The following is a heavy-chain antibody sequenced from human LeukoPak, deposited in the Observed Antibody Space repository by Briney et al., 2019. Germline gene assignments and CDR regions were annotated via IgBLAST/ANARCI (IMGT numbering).Heavy chain of an antibody. Sequence: KSSETLSLTCTVSGGSISSSSYYWGWLRQPPGKGLEWIGSIYYSGSTYYNPSLKSRVTISVDTSKNQFSLKLSSVTAADTAVYYCARDGGVVGCSGGSCSPEDDYWGQGTLVTVSS. CDR2: IYYSGST. CDR3: ARDGGVVGCSGGSCSPEDDY. V-gene: IGHV4-39*07. J-gene: IGHJ4*02. CDR1: GGSISSSSYY. D-gene: IGHD2-15*01.